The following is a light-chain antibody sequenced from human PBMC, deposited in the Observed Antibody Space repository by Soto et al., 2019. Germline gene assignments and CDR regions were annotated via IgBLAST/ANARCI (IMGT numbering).Light chain of an antibody. CDR1: QTINNW. CDR2: DVS. CDR3: QQYNTYLT. Sequence: DIQVTQSPSTLSASVGDRVTITCRASQTINNWLAWYQQKPGKSPKLLIYDVSSLESGVPSRFSGSGSGSQFTLTITXLQPDDSATYYCQQYNTYLTFGQGTKVDIK. J-gene: IGKJ1*01. V-gene: IGKV1-5*01.